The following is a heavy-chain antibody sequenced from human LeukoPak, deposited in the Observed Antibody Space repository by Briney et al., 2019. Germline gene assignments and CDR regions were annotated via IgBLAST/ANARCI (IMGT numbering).Heavy chain of an antibody. CDR3: ARHGCSTSCPADY. D-gene: IGHD2-2*01. J-gene: IGHJ4*02. CDR2: IYPGDSDT. V-gene: IGHV5-51*01. Sequence: GESLKISCKGSGYRVTSYWIGWVRQMRGKGLEWMGIIYPGDSDTRYSPSYQGQVTISADKSISTAYLQWSSLKASDTAMYYCARHGCSTSCPADYWGQGTLVTVSS. CDR1: GYRVTSYW.